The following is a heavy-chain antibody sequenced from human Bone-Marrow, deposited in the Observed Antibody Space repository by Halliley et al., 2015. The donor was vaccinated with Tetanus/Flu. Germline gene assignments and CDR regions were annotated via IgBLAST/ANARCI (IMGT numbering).Heavy chain of an antibody. CDR1: GGSISSYY. Sequence: GLVKPSETLSLTCTISGGSISSYYWSWIRQPPGKGLEWIGYIFGSGTTDYNASFKSRVTISVDTSKNQLSLRLNSVTAADTAVYYCARRPTGMGVHYGMDVWGQGTTVTVSS. J-gene: IGHJ6*02. CDR2: IFGSGTT. CDR3: ARRPTGMGVHYGMDV. D-gene: IGHD1-26*01. V-gene: IGHV4-59*08.